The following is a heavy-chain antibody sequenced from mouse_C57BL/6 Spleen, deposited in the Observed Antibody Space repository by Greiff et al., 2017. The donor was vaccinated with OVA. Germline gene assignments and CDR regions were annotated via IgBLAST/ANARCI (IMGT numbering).Heavy chain of an antibody. CDR1: GYTFTSYW. Sequence: VQLQQPGAELVRPGTSVKLSCKASGYTFTSYWMHWVKQRPGQGLEWIGVIDPSDSYTNYNQKFKGKATLTVDTSSSTAYMQLSSLTSEDSAVYYCARPIYDGYYYAMDYWGQGTSVTVSS. J-gene: IGHJ4*01. CDR3: ARPIYDGYYYAMDY. D-gene: IGHD2-3*01. CDR2: IDPSDSYT. V-gene: IGHV1-59*01.